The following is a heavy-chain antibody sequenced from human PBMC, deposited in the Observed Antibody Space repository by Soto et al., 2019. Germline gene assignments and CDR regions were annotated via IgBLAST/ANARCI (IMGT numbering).Heavy chain of an antibody. CDR1: GLTFSDSA. CDR3: ARPNDSGDYDWYFDL. CDR2: IRTKVNDYAT. Sequence: QPWSSLKISCAASGLTFSDSALHWVRQGSGKGLEWVGRIRTKVNDYATIYTASVKGRFTISRDDSANRAFLQMDSLKTEDTAIYYCARPNDSGDYDWYFDLWGRGTLVTVSS. V-gene: IGHV3-73*01. D-gene: IGHD4-17*01. J-gene: IGHJ2*01.